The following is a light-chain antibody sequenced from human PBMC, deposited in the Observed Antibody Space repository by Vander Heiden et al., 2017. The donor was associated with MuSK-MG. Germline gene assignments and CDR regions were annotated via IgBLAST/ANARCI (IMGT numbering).Light chain of an antibody. J-gene: IGKJ1*01. CDR2: DAS. CDR3: QQYDNYPHT. CDR1: QSISIC. Sequence: DIRKTQTPSSLSASVGDRVTITCQASQSISICLCWYQQQPGTAPKLLIYDASNLETGVPSRFSGSGSGTDFTFTISSLQPDDIATYYCQQYDNYPHTFGQGTQVEIK. V-gene: IGKV1-33*01.